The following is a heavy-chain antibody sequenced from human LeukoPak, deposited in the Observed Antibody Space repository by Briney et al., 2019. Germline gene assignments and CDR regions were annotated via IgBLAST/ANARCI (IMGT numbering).Heavy chain of an antibody. CDR1: GFTFSSYG. D-gene: IGHD6-19*01. CDR2: ISYDGSNK. V-gene: IGHV3-30*18. J-gene: IGHJ4*02. Sequence: QTGGSLRLSCAASGFTFSSYGMHWVRQAPGKGLEWVAVISYDGSNKYYADSVKGRFTISRDNSKNTLYLQMNSLRAEDTAVYYCAKELILSVAGIFGFFDYWGQGTLVTVSS. CDR3: AKELILSVAGIFGFFDY.